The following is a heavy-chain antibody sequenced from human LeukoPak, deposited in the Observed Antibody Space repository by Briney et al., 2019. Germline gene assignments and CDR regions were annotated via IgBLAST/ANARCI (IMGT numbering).Heavy chain of an antibody. Sequence: PSGGSLRLSCAASGFTFSSYAMSWVRQAPGKGLEWVSAISGSGGSTYYADSVKGRFTISRDNSKNTLYLQMNSLRAEDTAVYYCAKGSGPSGSYLWYFDLWDRGTLVTVSS. D-gene: IGHD1-26*01. V-gene: IGHV3-23*01. J-gene: IGHJ2*01. CDR3: AKGSGPSGSYLWYFDL. CDR2: ISGSGGST. CDR1: GFTFSSYA.